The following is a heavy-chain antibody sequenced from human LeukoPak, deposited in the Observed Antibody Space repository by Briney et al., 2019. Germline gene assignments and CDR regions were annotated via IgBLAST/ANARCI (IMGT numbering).Heavy chain of an antibody. CDR3: ARDLVAAAGGYFDY. V-gene: IGHV4-4*07. CDR2: FYTSGST. D-gene: IGHD6-13*01. CDR1: GGSISTYY. J-gene: IGHJ4*02. Sequence: SETLTLTCTVSGGSISTYYWSWIRQPAGKGLELIGRFYTSGSTNYNPSLKSRVTMSVDTSKNHFSLKLSSVTAADPAVYYCARDLVAAAGGYFDYWGQGTLVTVSS.